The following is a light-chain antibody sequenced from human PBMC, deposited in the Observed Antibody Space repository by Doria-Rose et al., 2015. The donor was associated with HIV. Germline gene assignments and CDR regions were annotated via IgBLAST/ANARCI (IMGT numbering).Light chain of an antibody. CDR2: CAS. Sequence: TQSPESLGMSLGERATFNCKSNQSLLYTSKNYLAWYQHKPGQPPKLLIYCASTRQSGVSARFSGSGSGTDFTLTISSLEAEDVAVYYCQQYYDTPSFGPGTTVDIK. CDR1: QSLLYTSKNY. CDR3: QQYYDTPS. V-gene: IGKV4-1*01. J-gene: IGKJ3*01.